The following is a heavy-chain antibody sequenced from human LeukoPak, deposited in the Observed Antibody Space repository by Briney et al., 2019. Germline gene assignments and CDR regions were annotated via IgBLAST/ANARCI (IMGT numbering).Heavy chain of an antibody. CDR3: ARDLVVEPAAITVDDY. Sequence: ASVKVSCTASGYTFTSYAMNWVRQAPGQGLEWMGWINTNTGNPTYAQGFTGRFVFSLDTSVSTAYLQISSLKAEDTAVYYCARDLVVEPAAITVDDYWGQGTLVTVSS. CDR2: INTNTGNP. J-gene: IGHJ4*02. CDR1: GYTFTSYA. D-gene: IGHD2-2*02. V-gene: IGHV7-4-1*02.